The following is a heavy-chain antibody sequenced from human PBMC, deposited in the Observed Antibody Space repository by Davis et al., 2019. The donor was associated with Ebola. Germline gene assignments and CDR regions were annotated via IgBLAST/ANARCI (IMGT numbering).Heavy chain of an antibody. V-gene: IGHV1-3*01. CDR2: IHGANGDT. J-gene: IGHJ1*01. CDR1: GFTLTNYA. CDR3: ARPNSLMSYGYFQH. Sequence: AASVKVSCKASGFTLTNYAIHWVRQAPGQRLEWMGWIHGANGDTKFSPRFQDRVTITRDTSASTAYMELSSLTSEDTAVYYCARPNSLMSYGYFQHWGQGTLVTVSS. D-gene: IGHD3-16*01.